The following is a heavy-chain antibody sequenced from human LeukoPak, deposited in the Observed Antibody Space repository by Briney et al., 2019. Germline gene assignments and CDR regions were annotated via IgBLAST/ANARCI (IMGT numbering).Heavy chain of an antibody. CDR1: GFTFNRDC. J-gene: IGHJ4*02. CDR3: ATKEPSTSGWSY. Sequence: GGSLRLSCAASGFTFNRDCTAWVRQAPGKGLEWVANIKEDGSEKNYVDSVKGRFTISRDNAVNSVYLQMNDLRAEDTGVYYCATKEPSTSGWSYWGQGTLVTVSS. CDR2: IKEDGSEK. V-gene: IGHV3-7*01. D-gene: IGHD6-19*01.